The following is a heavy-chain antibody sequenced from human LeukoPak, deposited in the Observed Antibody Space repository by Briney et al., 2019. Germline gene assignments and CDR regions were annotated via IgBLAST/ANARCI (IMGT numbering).Heavy chain of an antibody. J-gene: IGHJ5*02. D-gene: IGHD3-3*01. Sequence: SETLSLTCTVSGGSISSYYWSWIRQPPGKGLEWIGYIYYSGSTNYNPSLKSRVTKSVDTSKNQFSLKLSSVTAADTAVYYCARRSYDFWSGYYTADWFDPWGQGTLVTVSS. CDR3: ARRSYDFWSGYYTADWFDP. CDR1: GGSISSYY. CDR2: IYYSGST. V-gene: IGHV4-59*08.